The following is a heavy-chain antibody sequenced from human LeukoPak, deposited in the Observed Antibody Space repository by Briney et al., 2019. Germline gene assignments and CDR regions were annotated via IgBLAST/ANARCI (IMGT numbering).Heavy chain of an antibody. CDR2: IRYDGSNK. D-gene: IGHD3-10*01. CDR1: GFTFSSYG. Sequence: GGSLRLSCAASGFTFSSYGMHWVRQAPGKGLEWVAFIRYDGSNKYYADSVKGRFAISRDNSKNTLYLQMNSLRAEDTAVYYCAKDRSYYGSGSYVFDYWGQGTLVTVSS. V-gene: IGHV3-30*02. CDR3: AKDRSYYGSGSYVFDY. J-gene: IGHJ4*02.